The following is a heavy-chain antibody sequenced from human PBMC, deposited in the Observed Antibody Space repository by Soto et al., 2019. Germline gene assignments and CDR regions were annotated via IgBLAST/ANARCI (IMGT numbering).Heavy chain of an antibody. Sequence: QVPLLQSGAEVKKPGASVKVSCKASGYTFTNYGITWVRQAPGQGLEWMGWISAYNGDTHYTQRLQGRVTMTTDTSTRTPYMGLGGLRSHETPVNYWGRVRQLLGSFYSHMDVWGKGTPVTV. V-gene: IGHV1-18*01. J-gene: IGHJ6*03. D-gene: IGHD6-6*01. CDR1: GYTFTNYG. CDR2: ISAYNGDT. CDR3: GRVRQLLGSFYSHMDV.